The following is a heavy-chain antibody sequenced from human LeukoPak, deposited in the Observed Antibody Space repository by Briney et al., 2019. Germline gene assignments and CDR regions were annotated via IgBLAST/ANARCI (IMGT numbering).Heavy chain of an antibody. CDR2: IWYDGSNK. CDR1: GFTFSSHG. V-gene: IGHV3-33*08. D-gene: IGHD3-22*01. Sequence: GGSLRLSCGASGFTFSSHGMHWVRQAPGKGLEWVAGIWYDGSNKYYADSVKGRFTISRDNSKNTLYLQMNSLRAEDTAVYYCARISLNSSGYPYYYGMDVWGQGTTVTVSS. CDR3: ARISLNSSGYPYYYGMDV. J-gene: IGHJ6*02.